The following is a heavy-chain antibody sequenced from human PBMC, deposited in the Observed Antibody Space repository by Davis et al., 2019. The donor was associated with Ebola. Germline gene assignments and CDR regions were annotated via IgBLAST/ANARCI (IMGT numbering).Heavy chain of an antibody. CDR2: FYYLGTT. D-gene: IGHD5-24*01. CDR3: ARDYWGHGYNTD. J-gene: IGHJ4*02. Sequence: PSEPLSLTCTVAGASVNSHYCTWTRQPPGKGLEWTASFYYLGTTKYNPSLKSRVTISLDTSQNQVPLTLTSVTAADTAVYYGARDYWGHGYNTDWGQGTLVTVSS. V-gene: IGHV4-59*02. CDR1: GASVNSHY.